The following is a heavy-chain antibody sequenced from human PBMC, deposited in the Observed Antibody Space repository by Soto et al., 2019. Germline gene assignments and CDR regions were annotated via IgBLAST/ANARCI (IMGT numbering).Heavy chain of an antibody. CDR1: GFIFSDYA. CDR2: ISGTRGRQRNT. J-gene: IGHJ5*02. D-gene: IGHD5-12*01. Sequence: GGSLRLSCAASGFIFSDYAMTWVRQAPGRGLEWVSTISGTRGRQRNTFYTASVKGRFTVTRDNSKNTLFLQMNSLRVEDTAVYYCAKTMARLGGYDMSWLAPWGQGTMVTVSS. V-gene: IGHV3-23*01. CDR3: AKTMARLGGYDMSWLAP.